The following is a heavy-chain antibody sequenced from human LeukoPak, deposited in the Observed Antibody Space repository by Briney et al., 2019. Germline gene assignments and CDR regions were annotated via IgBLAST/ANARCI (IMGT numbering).Heavy chain of an antibody. Sequence: QPGGSLRLSCAASGFTFSSYWMSWVRQAPGRGLEWVANIKQDGSEKYYVDSVKGRFTISRDNAKNSLYLQTNSLRAEDTAVYYCAREVTTETLDYWGQGTLVTVSS. J-gene: IGHJ4*02. D-gene: IGHD4-11*01. CDR3: AREVTTETLDY. CDR2: IKQDGSEK. V-gene: IGHV3-7*01. CDR1: GFTFSSYW.